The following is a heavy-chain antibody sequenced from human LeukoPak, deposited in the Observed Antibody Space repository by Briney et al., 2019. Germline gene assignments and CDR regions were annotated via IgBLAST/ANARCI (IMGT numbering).Heavy chain of an antibody. Sequence: PSETLSLTCTVSGGSISSSSYHWGWIRQPPGKGLECIGRIYPSGSTNYNPSLKSRVTMSVDTSKNQFSLKLNSVTAADTAVYYCARVSSITVGAFDIWGQGTMVTVSS. CDR1: GGSISSSSYH. D-gene: IGHD5-24*01. J-gene: IGHJ3*02. V-gene: IGHV4-39*07. CDR2: IYPSGST. CDR3: ARVSSITVGAFDI.